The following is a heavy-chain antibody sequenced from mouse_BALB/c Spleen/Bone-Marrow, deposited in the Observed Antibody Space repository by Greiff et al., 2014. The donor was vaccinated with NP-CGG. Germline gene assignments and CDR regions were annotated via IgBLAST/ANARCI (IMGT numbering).Heavy chain of an antibody. D-gene: IGHD2-4*01. V-gene: IGHV5-17*02. CDR2: ISNGSSTI. Sequence: VQLKESEGGLVQPGGSRKLSCAASGFTFSSFGMHWVRQAPEKGLEWVAYISNGSSTIYYADTVKGRFTISRDNPKNTLFLQMTSLRSEDTAMYYCARKGAMITHYYAMDYWGQGTSVTVSS. CDR3: ARKGAMITHYYAMDY. CDR1: GFTFSSFG. J-gene: IGHJ4*01.